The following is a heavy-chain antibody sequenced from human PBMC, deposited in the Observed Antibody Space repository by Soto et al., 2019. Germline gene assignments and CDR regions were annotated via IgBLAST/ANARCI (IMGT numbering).Heavy chain of an antibody. V-gene: IGHV1-24*01. CDR2: FDPEDGET. Sequence: ASVKVSCKVSGYTLTELSMHWVRQAPGKGLEWMGGFDPEDGETIYAQKFQGRVTMTEDTSTDTAYMELSSLRSEDTAVYYCATQYKERNWFDPWGQGTLVTVSS. J-gene: IGHJ5*02. CDR1: GYTLTELS. D-gene: IGHD1-1*01. CDR3: ATQYKERNWFDP.